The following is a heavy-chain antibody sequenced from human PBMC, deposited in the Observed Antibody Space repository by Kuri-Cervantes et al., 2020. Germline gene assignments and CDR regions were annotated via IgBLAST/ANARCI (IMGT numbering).Heavy chain of an antibody. CDR3: ARDRASNTWYFNF. V-gene: IGHV3-23*01. CDR1: GFTFSSYD. Sequence: GESLKISCAASGFTFSSYDMHWVRQATGKGLEWVSAISGSGGSTYYADSVKGRFTISRDNSKNTLYLQMNSLRPEDTAVYYCARDRASNTWYFNFWGQGTLVTVSS. J-gene: IGHJ4*02. CDR2: ISGSGGST. D-gene: IGHD2-21*01.